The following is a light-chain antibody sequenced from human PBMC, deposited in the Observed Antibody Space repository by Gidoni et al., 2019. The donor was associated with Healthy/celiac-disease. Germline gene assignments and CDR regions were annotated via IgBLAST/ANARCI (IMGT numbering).Light chain of an antibody. CDR3: QQRSNRST. V-gene: IGKV3-11*01. J-gene: IGKJ5*01. CDR1: QSVSSY. CDR2: DAS. Sequence: EIVLTQSPATLSLSPGERATLSCRASQSVSSYLAWYQQKPGQAPRLLIYDASNRATGIPARFSGSGSGTDFTLTISSLEPEDFAVYYCQQRSNRSTFGQGTRLKIK.